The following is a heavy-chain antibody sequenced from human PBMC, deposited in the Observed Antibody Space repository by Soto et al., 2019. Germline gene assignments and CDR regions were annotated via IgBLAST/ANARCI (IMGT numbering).Heavy chain of an antibody. CDR3: ARAPPITLSCFDV. CDR2: TYYRSKWYT. CDR1: GDSVSSNSGA. Sequence: SQTLSLTCVISGDSVSSNSGAWNWIRQSPSRGLEWLGRTYYRSKWYTDYAVSVKSRITINADTSKNQFSLQLNSVTPEDTAVYYFARAPPITLSCFDVWGHGTLVTVSS. V-gene: IGHV6-1*01. D-gene: IGHD3-16*02. J-gene: IGHJ4*01.